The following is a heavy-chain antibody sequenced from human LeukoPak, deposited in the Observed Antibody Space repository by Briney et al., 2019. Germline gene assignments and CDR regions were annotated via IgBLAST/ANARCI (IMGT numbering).Heavy chain of an antibody. CDR1: GGSISSYY. CDR3: ARLEMATISLDY. Sequence: PSETLSLTCTVSGGSISSYYWSWIRQPPGKGLEWIGYIYYSGSTNYNPSLKSRVTISVDTSKNQFSLKLSSVTAADTAVYYCARLEMATISLDYWGQGTLVTVSS. J-gene: IGHJ4*02. CDR2: IYYSGST. D-gene: IGHD5-24*01. V-gene: IGHV4-59*01.